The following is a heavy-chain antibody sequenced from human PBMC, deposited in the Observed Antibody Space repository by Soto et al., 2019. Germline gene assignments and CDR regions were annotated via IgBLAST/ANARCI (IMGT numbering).Heavy chain of an antibody. V-gene: IGHV4-39*01. D-gene: IGHD1-26*01. CDR3: ARARWGARRFTP. CDR1: GDSISSSSYY. J-gene: IGHJ5*02. Sequence: SETLSLTCTVSGDSISSSSYYWDWIRQPPGKGLEWIGSIYYSGSTYYNPSLKSRVTISVDTSKNQFSLKLSSVTAADTAVYYCARARWGARRFTPGGQGARVPVS. CDR2: IYYSGST.